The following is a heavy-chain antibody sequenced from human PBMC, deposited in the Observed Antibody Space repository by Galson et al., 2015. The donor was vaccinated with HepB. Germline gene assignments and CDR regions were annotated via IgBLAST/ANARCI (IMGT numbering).Heavy chain of an antibody. J-gene: IGHJ6*03. CDR1: GFTFSSHA. D-gene: IGHD3-3*01. V-gene: IGHV3-23*01. CDR3: AKRISITFFGPGKNYMDV. Sequence: SLRLSCAASGFTFSSHAMSWVRQAPGKGLEWDSGISGSGDTTYYAGSVEGRFTISRDNSKNTLYMQINSLTAEDTAVYYCAKRISITFFGPGKNYMDVWGKGTTVTVSS. CDR2: ISGSGDTT.